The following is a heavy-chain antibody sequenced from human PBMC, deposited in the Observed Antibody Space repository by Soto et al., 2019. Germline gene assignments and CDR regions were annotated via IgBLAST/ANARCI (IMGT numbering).Heavy chain of an antibody. CDR2: ISGSGGST. D-gene: IGHD3-22*01. J-gene: IGHJ4*02. CDR3: AKTRPMIVVVIPSFDY. CDR1: GFTFSDYY. V-gene: IGHV3-23*01. Sequence: SGGSLRLSCAASGFTFSDYYMIWVRQAPGKGLEWVSYISGSGGSTHYADSVKGRFTISRDNSKNTLYLQMNSLRAEDTAVYYCAKTRPMIVVVIPSFDYWGQGTLVTVSS.